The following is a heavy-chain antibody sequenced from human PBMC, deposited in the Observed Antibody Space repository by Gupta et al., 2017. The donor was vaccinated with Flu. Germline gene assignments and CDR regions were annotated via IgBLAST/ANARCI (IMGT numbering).Heavy chain of an antibody. J-gene: IGHJ6*02. CDR2: IWYDGSNK. Sequence: QVQLVESGGGVVQPGRSLRLSCAASGFTFSSYGLHGVRQAPGKGLEWVAVIWYDGSNKYYADSVKGRVTISRDNSKNTLDRQMNSLRAEETAVYDCARWDILTGGYYYYYGMDVGGQGTTVTVSS. V-gene: IGHV3-33*01. CDR1: GFTFSSYG. CDR3: ARWDILTGGYYYYYGMDV. D-gene: IGHD3-9*01.